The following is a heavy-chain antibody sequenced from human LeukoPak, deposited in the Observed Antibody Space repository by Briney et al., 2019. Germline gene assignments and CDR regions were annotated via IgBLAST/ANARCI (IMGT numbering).Heavy chain of an antibody. CDR1: GFTFTSSA. CDR2: IVVGSGNT. V-gene: IGHV1-58*02. D-gene: IGHD3-3*01. Sequence: ASVKVSCKASGFTFTSSAMQWVRQARGQRLEWIGWIVVGSGNTNYAQKFQERITITRDMSTSTAYMELSSLRSEDTAVYYCAAEPNAFWSGYYYFDYWGQGTLVTVSS. J-gene: IGHJ4*02. CDR3: AAEPNAFWSGYYYFDY.